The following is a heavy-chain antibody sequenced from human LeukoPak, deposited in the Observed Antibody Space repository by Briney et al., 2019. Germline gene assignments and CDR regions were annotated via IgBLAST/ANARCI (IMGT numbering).Heavy chain of an antibody. CDR2: ISVYNGNT. D-gene: IGHD2-2*01. V-gene: IGHV1-18*01. CDR1: AYTFTSYG. Sequence: ASVNVSCNSSAYTFTSYGTSWVRHAPAQGQGRMGWISVYNGNTNYTQKHQGRVTITTATSTSTPYMELRSLRCDDTAVYYCASTYCSRPRCYPHYWGQGTLLPVSS. J-gene: IGHJ4*02. CDR3: ASTYCSRPRCYPHY.